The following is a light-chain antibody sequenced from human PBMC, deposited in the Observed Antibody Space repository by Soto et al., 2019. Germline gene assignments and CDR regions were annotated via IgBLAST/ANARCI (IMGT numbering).Light chain of an antibody. V-gene: IGKV1-5*03. J-gene: IGKJ1*01. CDR3: LQHNSYPRT. CDR1: QSISSW. CDR2: KAS. Sequence: DIQMTQSPSTLSASVGDRVTITCRASQSISSWLAWYQQKPGKAPKLLIYKASTLKSGVPSRFIGSGSGTDFTLTISSLQPEDFATYYCLQHNSYPRTFGQGTKVDIK.